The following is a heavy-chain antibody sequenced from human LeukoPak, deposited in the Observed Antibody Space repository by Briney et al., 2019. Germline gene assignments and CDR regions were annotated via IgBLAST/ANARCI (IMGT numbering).Heavy chain of an antibody. J-gene: IGHJ2*01. CDR3: ARDRFPYYFDL. CDR1: GFTFSSFP. V-gene: IGHV4-39*07. Sequence: GSLRLSCAASGFTFSSFPMHWVRQAPGKGLEWIGSIYYSGSTYYNPSLRSRVTISVDTSKNQFSLKLSSVTAADTAVYYCARDRFPYYFDLWGRGTLVTVSS. CDR2: IYYSGST.